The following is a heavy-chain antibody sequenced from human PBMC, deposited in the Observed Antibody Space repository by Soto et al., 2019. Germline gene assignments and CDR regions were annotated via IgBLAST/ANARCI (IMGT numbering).Heavy chain of an antibody. Sequence: GGSLRLSCAASGFTFSSYAMSWVRHAPGNGLEWVSAISGSGGSTYYADSVKGRFTISRDNSKNTLYLQMNSLRAEDTAVYYCLDLSSSSPFYDYYYYGMDVWGQGTTVTVSS. CDR2: ISGSGGST. V-gene: IGHV3-23*01. J-gene: IGHJ6*02. D-gene: IGHD6-6*01. CDR1: GFTFSSYA. CDR3: LDLSSSSPFYDYYYYGMDV.